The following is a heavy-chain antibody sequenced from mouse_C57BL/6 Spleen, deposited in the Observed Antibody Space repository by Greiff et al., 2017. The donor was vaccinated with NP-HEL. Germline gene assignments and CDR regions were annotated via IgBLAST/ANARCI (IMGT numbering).Heavy chain of an antibody. Sequence: QVQLKQSGAELARPGASVKLSCKASGYTFTSYGISWVKQRTGQGLEWIGEIYPRSGNTYYNEKFKGKATLTADKSSSTAYMELRSLTSEDSAVYFCARWDYEGYFDVWGTGTTVTVSS. V-gene: IGHV1-81*01. J-gene: IGHJ1*03. D-gene: IGHD2-4*01. CDR2: IYPRSGNT. CDR3: ARWDYEGYFDV. CDR1: GYTFTSYG.